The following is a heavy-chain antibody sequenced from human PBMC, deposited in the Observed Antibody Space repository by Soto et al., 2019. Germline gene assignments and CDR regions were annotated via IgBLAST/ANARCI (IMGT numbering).Heavy chain of an antibody. CDR3: ARITPNYYGSGTDAFDI. CDR2: IDPSDSYT. CDR1: GYGFTSYW. V-gene: IGHV5-10-1*01. D-gene: IGHD3-10*01. J-gene: IGHJ3*02. Sequence: GESLKISCKGSGYGFTSYWISWVRQMPGKGLEWMGRIDPSDSYTNYSPSFQGHVTISADKSISTAYLQWSSLKASDTAMYYCARITPNYYGSGTDAFDIWGQGTMVTVSS.